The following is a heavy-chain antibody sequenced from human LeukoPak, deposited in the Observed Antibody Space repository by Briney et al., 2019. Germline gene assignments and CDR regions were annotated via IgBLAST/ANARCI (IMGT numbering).Heavy chain of an antibody. D-gene: IGHD6-19*01. CDR3: ARGVGSGWYLNWFDP. CDR1: GDSVSSNSAA. J-gene: IGHJ5*02. V-gene: IGHV6-1*01. CDR2: TYYRSKWYN. Sequence: SQTLSLTCAISGDSVSSNSAAWNWIRQSPSRGLEWLGRTYYRSKWYNDYAVSVKSRITINPDTSKNQFSLKLSSVTAADTAVYYCARGVGSGWYLNWFDPWGQGTLVTVSS.